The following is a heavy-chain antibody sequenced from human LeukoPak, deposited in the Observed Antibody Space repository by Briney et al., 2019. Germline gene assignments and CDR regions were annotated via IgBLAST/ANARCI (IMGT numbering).Heavy chain of an antibody. CDR3: AREYYGSGSYSTPYNWFDP. J-gene: IGHJ5*02. Sequence: PGGSLRLSCAASGFTFSSYGMHWVRQAPGKGLEWVAVIWYDGSNKYYADSVKGRFTISRDNSKNTLYLQMNSLRAEDTAGYYCAREYYGSGSYSTPYNWFDPWGQGTLVTVSS. V-gene: IGHV3-33*01. CDR2: IWYDGSNK. D-gene: IGHD3-10*01. CDR1: GFTFSSYG.